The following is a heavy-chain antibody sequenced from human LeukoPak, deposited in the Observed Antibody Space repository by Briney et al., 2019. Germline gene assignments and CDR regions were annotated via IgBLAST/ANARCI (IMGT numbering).Heavy chain of an antibody. Sequence: GGSLRLSCAASGFTFSSYWRSWVRRAPGKGLEWVANIKQDGSEKYYVDSVKGRFTISRDNAKNSLYLQMNSLRAEDTAVYYCARAGYLDYFDYWGQGTLVTVSS. CDR3: ARAGYLDYFDY. D-gene: IGHD5-18*01. J-gene: IGHJ4*02. V-gene: IGHV3-7*01. CDR1: GFTFSSYW. CDR2: IKQDGSEK.